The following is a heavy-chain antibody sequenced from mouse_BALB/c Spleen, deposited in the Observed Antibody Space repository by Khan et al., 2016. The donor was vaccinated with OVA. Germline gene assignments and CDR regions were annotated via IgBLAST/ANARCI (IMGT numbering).Heavy chain of an antibody. Sequence: QVQLQQSGPGLVAPSQSLSITCTVSGFSLSNYGIHWVRKPPGKGLEWLGVIWTGGITNYYSDLMSRLSISKENSKSQVFLKMNRLQTDDTAIYYSARSYDYDVGGFAYWGQGTLVTVSA. CDR2: IWTGGIT. CDR1: GFSLSNYG. D-gene: IGHD2-4*01. J-gene: IGHJ3*01. V-gene: IGHV2-9*02. CDR3: ARSYDYDVGGFAY.